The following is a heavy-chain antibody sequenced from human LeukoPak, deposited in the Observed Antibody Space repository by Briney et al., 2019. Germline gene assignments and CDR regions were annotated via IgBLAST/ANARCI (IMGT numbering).Heavy chain of an antibody. CDR2: IYYSGST. V-gene: IGHV4-59*01. CDR1: GGSISSYY. D-gene: IGHD3-3*01. CDR3: ARESKGESYDFWSGYYYYYYGMDV. Sequence: PSETLSLTCTVSGGSISSYYWSWIRQPPGKGLEWIGYIYYSGSTNYNPSLKSRVTISVDTSKNQFSLKLSSVTAADTAVYYCARESKGESYDFWSGYYYYYYGMDVWGQGTTVTVSS. J-gene: IGHJ6*02.